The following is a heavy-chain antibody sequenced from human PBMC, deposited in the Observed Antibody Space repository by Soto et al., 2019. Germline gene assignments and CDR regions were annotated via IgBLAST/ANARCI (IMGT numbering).Heavy chain of an antibody. CDR2: INAYNVNT. Sequence: QVQLVQSGAEVKKPGASVKVSCKASGYTFTSYGISWVRQAPGQGLEWMGWINAYNVNTSCAQKLQGRVTMTTDTTTSTAYMEQWSQRSDDAAVYYCASVLPPCDPWGQGTLVTVSP. J-gene: IGHJ5*02. CDR3: ASVLPPCDP. CDR1: GYTFTSYG. V-gene: IGHV1-18*01.